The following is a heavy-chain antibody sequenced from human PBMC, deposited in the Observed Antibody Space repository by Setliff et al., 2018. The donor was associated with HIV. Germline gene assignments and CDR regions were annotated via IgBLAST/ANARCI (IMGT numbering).Heavy chain of an antibody. CDR3: AREYHIEATYTRLANYFDS. D-gene: IGHD6-19*01. Sequence: ASVKVSCKASGYTFTSYFLHWVRQAPGQGLEWMGIINPNGGATTYAQNFEGRVTMTRDTSTNTVYMELRSLTSEDTAVFYCAREYHIEATYTRLANYFDSWGQGTLVTVSS. J-gene: IGHJ4*02. CDR2: INPNGGAT. V-gene: IGHV1-46*01. CDR1: GYTFTSYF.